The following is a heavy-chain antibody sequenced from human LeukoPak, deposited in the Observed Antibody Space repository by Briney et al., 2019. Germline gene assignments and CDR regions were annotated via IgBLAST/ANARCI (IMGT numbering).Heavy chain of an antibody. J-gene: IGHJ5*02. CDR1: GGSFSGYY. D-gene: IGHD4-23*01. Sequence: SETLSLTCDVYGGSFSGYYWSWVRQPPGKGLEWIGNIYFRGSTYYNPSLKSRVTISVDTSKNQFSLKLSSVTAADTALYYCARLNSPGWFDPWGQGTLVTVSS. CDR2: IYFRGST. V-gene: IGHV4-34*01. CDR3: ARLNSPGWFDP.